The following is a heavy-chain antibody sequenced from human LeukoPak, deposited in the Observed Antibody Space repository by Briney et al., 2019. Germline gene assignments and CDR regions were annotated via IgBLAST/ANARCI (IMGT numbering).Heavy chain of an antibody. CDR3: AGDNLEPTSYYYYGMDV. V-gene: IGHV3-53*01. CDR1: GFTVGSNY. CDR2: IYSGGST. J-gene: IGHJ6*02. D-gene: IGHD1-1*01. Sequence: GGSLRLSCAASGFTVGSNYMSWVRQAPGKGLEWVSVIYSGGSTYYADSVKGRFTISRDNSKNTLYLQMNSLRAEDTAVYYCAGDNLEPTSYYYYGMDVWGQGTTVTVSS.